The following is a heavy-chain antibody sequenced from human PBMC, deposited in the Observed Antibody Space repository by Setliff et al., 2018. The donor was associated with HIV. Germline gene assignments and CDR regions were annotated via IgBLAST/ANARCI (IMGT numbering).Heavy chain of an antibody. CDR1: GHTFSNYY. CDR2: INPFGGTT. Sequence: ASVKVSCKASGHTFSNYYIHWVRQAPGQGLEWMGIINPFGGTTTYAQKFQGRVTINADISTSTAYMDLSRLRSEDTAVYYCGLATILGGACDYWGQGTLVTVSS. J-gene: IGHJ4*02. CDR3: GLATILGGACDY. V-gene: IGHV1-46*01. D-gene: IGHD5-12*01.